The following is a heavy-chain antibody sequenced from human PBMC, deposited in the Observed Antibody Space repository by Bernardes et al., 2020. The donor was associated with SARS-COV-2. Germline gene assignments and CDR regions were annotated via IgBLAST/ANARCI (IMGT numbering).Heavy chain of an antibody. CDR2: ISGSGGST. Sequence: GVLRLSCAASGFTFSSYAMSWVRQAPGKGLEWVSAISGSGGSTYYADSVKGRFTISRDNSKNTLYLQMNSLRAEDTAVYYCANNLLRLVPPASRNYYYYGMDVWGQGTTVTVSS. CDR3: ANNLLRLVPPASRNYYYYGMDV. V-gene: IGHV3-23*01. J-gene: IGHJ6*02. CDR1: GFTFSSYA. D-gene: IGHD2-2*01.